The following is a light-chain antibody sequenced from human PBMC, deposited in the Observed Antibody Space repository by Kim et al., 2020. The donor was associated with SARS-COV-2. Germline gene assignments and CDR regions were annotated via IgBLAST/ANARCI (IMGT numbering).Light chain of an antibody. J-gene: IGLJ2*01. V-gene: IGLV2-23*02. CDR3: CSYAGSSGVV. Sequence: GHAITMSWTGTSSDVGIYNLVSWYQQHPGKAPKVMIFEVSKRPSGVSNRFFGSKSGNTASLTISGLQAEDEADYYCCSYAGSSGVVFGGGTQLTVL. CDR2: EVS. CDR1: SSDVGIYNL.